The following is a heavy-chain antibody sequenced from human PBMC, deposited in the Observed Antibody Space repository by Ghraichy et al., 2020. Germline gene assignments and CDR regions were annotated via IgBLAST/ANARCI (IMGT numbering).Heavy chain of an antibody. CDR1: GFTFSGSA. D-gene: IGHD4-17*01. V-gene: IGHV3-73*01. J-gene: IGHJ6*02. Sequence: GGSLRLSCAASGFTFSGSAMHWVRQASGKGLEWVGRIRSKANSYATAYAASVKGRFTISRDDSKNTAYLQMNSLKTEDTAVYYCTRHETTVTEYYYYGMDVWGQGTTVTVSS. CDR3: TRHETTVTEYYYYGMDV. CDR2: IRSKANSYAT.